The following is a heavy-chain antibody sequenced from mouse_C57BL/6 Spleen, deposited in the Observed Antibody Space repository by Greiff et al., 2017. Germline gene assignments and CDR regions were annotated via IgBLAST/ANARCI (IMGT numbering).Heavy chain of an antibody. D-gene: IGHD1-1*01. J-gene: IGHJ4*01. V-gene: IGHV1-26*01. CDR1: GYTFTDYY. Sequence: VQLQQSGPELVKPGASVKISCKASGYTFTDYYMNWVKQSHGKSLEWIGDINPNNGGTSYNQKFKGKATLTVDKSSSTAYMELRSLTSEDSAVYYCARYDYYGSSLYYAMDYWGQGTSVTVSS. CDR2: INPNNGGT. CDR3: ARYDYYGSSLYYAMDY.